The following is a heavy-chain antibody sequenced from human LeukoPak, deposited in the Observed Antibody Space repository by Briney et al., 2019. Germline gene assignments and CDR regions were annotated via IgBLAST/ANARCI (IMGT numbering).Heavy chain of an antibody. J-gene: IGHJ3*02. D-gene: IGHD6-13*01. CDR1: GFTFSNYG. V-gene: IGHV3-30*18. CDR3: AKGVSSSWSNDAFDI. Sequence: PGRSLRLSCAASGFTFSNYGMHWVRQAPGKGLEWVAVISYDGSNKYYADSVKGRFTISRDNSKNTLYLQMNSLRTEDTAVYYCAKGVSSSWSNDAFDIWGQGTMVTVSS. CDR2: ISYDGSNK.